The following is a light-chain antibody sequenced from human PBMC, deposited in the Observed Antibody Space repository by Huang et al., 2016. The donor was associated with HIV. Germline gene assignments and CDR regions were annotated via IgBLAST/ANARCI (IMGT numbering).Light chain of an antibody. CDR1: QSISNY. Sequence: DIQMTQSPSSLSVSVGDRVTITCRASQSISNYLNWYQQKPGKAPKFLIFAASSLQSGVPSRFSGSGSGTDFTLTISSLQPEDFATYYCQQSYSTPYTFGHGTKLEIK. CDR3: QQSYSTPYT. V-gene: IGKV1-39*01. CDR2: AAS. J-gene: IGKJ2*01.